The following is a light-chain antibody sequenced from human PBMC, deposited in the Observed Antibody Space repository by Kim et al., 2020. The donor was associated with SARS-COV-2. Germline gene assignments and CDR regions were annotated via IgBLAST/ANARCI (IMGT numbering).Light chain of an antibody. Sequence: GQSLTISCTGTRSDVAAYNYVSWYQQHPGEAPKVIIYEVNNRPSGVSNRFSGSKSGNTASLTISEVQAEDEADYYCSSFRGGNTLLFGGGTQLTVL. J-gene: IGLJ3*02. CDR2: EVN. CDR1: RSDVAAYNY. CDR3: SSFRGGNTLL. V-gene: IGLV2-14*01.